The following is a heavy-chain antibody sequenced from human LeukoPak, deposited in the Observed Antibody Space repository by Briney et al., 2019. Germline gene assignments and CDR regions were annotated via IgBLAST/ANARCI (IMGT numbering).Heavy chain of an antibody. J-gene: IGHJ4*02. D-gene: IGHD1-7*01. CDR1: GFTFSSYS. Sequence: GGSLRLSCAASGFTFSSYSMNWVRQAPGKGLEWVSYISSSSSTIYYADSVKGRFTISRDNAKNSLYLQMNSLRAEDTAVYYCARRTYNWNYDYWGQGTLVTVSS. CDR2: ISSSSSTI. CDR3: ARRTYNWNYDY. V-gene: IGHV3-48*01.